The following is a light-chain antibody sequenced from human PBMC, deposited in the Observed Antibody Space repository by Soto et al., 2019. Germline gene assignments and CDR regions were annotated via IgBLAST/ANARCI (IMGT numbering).Light chain of an antibody. CDR2: DAS. V-gene: IGKV3-11*01. Sequence: EIVLTHSPATLSLSPVERATLSCRSSQSVSSYLAWYQQKPGQAPRLLIYDASNGATGIPARFSDSGSGTDFTLTISSLESEDFAVYYCQQRSNFITFGQGTRLEIK. J-gene: IGKJ5*01. CDR3: QQRSNFIT. CDR1: QSVSSY.